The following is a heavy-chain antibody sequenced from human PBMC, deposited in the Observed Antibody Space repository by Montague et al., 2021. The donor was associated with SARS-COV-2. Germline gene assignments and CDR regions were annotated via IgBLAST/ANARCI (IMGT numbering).Heavy chain of an antibody. CDR3: ARGSTVTHY. Sequence: ETLSLTCAVYGGSFSGYYWSWIRQPPGKGLEWIGEINHSGSTNYNPSLKSRVTISVDTSKNQFSLKLSSVTAADPAVYYCARGSTVTHYWGQGTLVTVSP. CDR2: INHSGST. V-gene: IGHV4-34*01. CDR1: GGSFSGYY. D-gene: IGHD4-17*01. J-gene: IGHJ4*02.